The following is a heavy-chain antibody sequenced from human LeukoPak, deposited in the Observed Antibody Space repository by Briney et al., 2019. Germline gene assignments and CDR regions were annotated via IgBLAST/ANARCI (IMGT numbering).Heavy chain of an antibody. D-gene: IGHD1-26*01. CDR3: ATEMDSGSYSTAFDI. Sequence: ASVKVSCKASGGTFSSYAISWVRQAPGQGLEWMGGIIPIFGTANYAQKFQGRVTITTDESTSTAYMELSSLRSEDTAVYYCATEMDSGSYSTAFDIWGQGTMVTVSS. CDR1: GGTFSSYA. CDR2: IIPIFGTA. J-gene: IGHJ3*02. V-gene: IGHV1-69*05.